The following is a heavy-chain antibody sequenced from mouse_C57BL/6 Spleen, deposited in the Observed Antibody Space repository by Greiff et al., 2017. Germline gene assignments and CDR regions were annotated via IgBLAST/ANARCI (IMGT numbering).Heavy chain of an antibody. D-gene: IGHD3-2*02. V-gene: IGHV5-9-1*02. Sequence: EVKVVESGEGLVKPGGSLKLSCAASGFTFSSYAMSWVRQTPEKRLEWVAYISSGGDYIYYADTVKGRFTISRDNARNTLYLQMSSLKSEDTAMYYCTRDQESVYAMDYWGQGTSVTVSS. CDR1: GFTFSSYA. CDR3: TRDQESVYAMDY. CDR2: ISSGGDYI. J-gene: IGHJ4*01.